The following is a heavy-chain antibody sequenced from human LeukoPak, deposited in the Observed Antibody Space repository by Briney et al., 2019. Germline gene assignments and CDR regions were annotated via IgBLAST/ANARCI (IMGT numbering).Heavy chain of an antibody. CDR3: ARDRRGKVRGVIGYFDY. D-gene: IGHD3-10*01. CDR2: IYYSGST. Sequence: SETLSLTCTVSGGSISSYYWSWIRQPPGKGLEWIGYIYYSGSTNYNPSLKSRVTISVDTSKNQFSLKLSSVTAADTAVYYCARDRRGKVRGVIGYFDYWGQGTLVTVSS. V-gene: IGHV4-59*01. CDR1: GGSISSYY. J-gene: IGHJ4*02.